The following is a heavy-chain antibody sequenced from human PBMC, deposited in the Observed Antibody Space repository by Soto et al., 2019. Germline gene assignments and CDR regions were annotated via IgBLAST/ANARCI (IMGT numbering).Heavy chain of an antibody. D-gene: IGHD3-22*01. J-gene: IGHJ4*02. Sequence: SANLSLTCTFSGGSVNTAPYYWIWIRQPPGQGLEWIGNIYYSGTTNYNPSLKSRVSISLDTSKNQFSLTLRSVTAADTAVYFWAREHLGFYSTSGYDPYVKDWSQGTL. V-gene: IGHV4-61*01. CDR3: AREHLGFYSTSGYDPYVKD. CDR1: GGSVNTAPYY. CDR2: IYYSGTT.